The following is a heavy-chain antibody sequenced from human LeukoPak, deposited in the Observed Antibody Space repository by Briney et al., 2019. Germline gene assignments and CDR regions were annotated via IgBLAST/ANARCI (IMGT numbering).Heavy chain of an antibody. D-gene: IGHD3-16*01. CDR1: GFTFSSYA. Sequence: QPGRSLRLSCAASGFTFSSYAMHWVRHAPGKGLVWVSRLNSDGSSTNYADSVKGRFTISRDNAKNTLYLQMNSLRDEDTAVFYCARSRYDYIWGIDYWGQGTLVTISS. CDR2: LNSDGSST. J-gene: IGHJ4*02. V-gene: IGHV3-74*01. CDR3: ARSRYDYIWGIDY.